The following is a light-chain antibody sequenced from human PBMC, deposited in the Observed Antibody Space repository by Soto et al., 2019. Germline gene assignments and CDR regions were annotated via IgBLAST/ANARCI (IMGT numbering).Light chain of an antibody. CDR2: GAS. CDR1: QSVSSN. J-gene: IGKJ4*01. Sequence: EIVMTQSPATLSVSPGERATLSCRASQSVSSNLAWYQQKPGQAPRLLIYGASTRATGIPARFSGSGSGTEFTLTISGLQSEDFATYYCQQFNNYPLTFGGGTKVDIK. CDR3: QQFNNYPLT. V-gene: IGKV3-15*01.